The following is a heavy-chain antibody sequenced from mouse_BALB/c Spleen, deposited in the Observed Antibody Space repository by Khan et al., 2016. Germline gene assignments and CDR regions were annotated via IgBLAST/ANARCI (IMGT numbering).Heavy chain of an antibody. D-gene: IGHD2-4*01. CDR2: INPNNGAT. CDR1: GYSFTAYY. J-gene: IGHJ2*01. V-gene: IGHV1-18*01. Sequence: VQLKESDPDLVKPGASVKISCKASGYSFTAYYMYWVKQSHGKSLEWIGRINPNNGATTFNQKFKGKAILTVDKSSTTAYMELRSLASEDSAVYYCARDDYVSWGQGTTLTVSS. CDR3: ARDDYVS.